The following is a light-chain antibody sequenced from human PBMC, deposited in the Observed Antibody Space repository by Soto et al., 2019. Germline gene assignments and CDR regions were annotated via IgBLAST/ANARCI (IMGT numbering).Light chain of an antibody. CDR2: LGS. V-gene: IGKV2-28*01. CDR1: QSLLHSNVYNY. Sequence: DIVMTQSPLSLPFTPGEPSSVSCMSSQSLLHSNVYNYLDCYLQKPGQSPQLLIYLGSNRASGVPDRFSGSGSGTDFILKISRVEAEDVGVYYCMQALQTPITFGQGTRLEIK. J-gene: IGKJ5*01. CDR3: MQALQTPIT.